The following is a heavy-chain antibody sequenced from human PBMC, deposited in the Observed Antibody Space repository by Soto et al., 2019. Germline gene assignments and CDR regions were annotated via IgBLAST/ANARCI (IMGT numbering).Heavy chain of an antibody. Sequence: QVQLVQSGAEVKKPGASVKVSCKASGYTFTTSGITWVRQAPGQGLEWMGWIRTYNDNTNYAQKLQGRVTMITDTFMSTVYRKLRSMISDDKAVYYCARGGATLDFRGQGTVVTGS. CDR2: IRTYNDNT. V-gene: IGHV1-18*01. J-gene: IGHJ4*02. CDR1: GYTFTTSG. CDR3: ARGGATLDF.